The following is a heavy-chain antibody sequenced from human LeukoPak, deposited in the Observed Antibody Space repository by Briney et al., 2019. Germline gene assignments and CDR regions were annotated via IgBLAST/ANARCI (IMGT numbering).Heavy chain of an antibody. D-gene: IGHD4-11*01. CDR2: ISGSGGST. V-gene: IGHV3-23*01. CDR1: GFTFSNYA. CDR3: AKRASTVSSAFYGMDV. J-gene: IGHJ6*02. Sequence: PGGSLRLSCAASGFTFSNYAMSWVRQAPGKGLEWVSAISGSGGSTYYADSVKGRFTISRDNSKNTLFLQMNSLRAEDTAIYYCAKRASTVSSAFYGMDVWGQGTTVTVSS.